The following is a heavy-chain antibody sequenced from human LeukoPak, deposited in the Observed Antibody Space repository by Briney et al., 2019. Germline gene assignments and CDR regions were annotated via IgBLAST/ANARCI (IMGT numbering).Heavy chain of an antibody. CDR3: ARHVSNYYDSSQFDY. D-gene: IGHD3-22*01. Sequence: SETLSLTCIVSGGSISSSSYYWGWIRQPPGKGLEWTGNIYYSGSTHYNPSLKSRVTISVDTSKNQFSLKLSSVTAADTAVYYCARHVSNYYDSSQFDYWGQGTLVTVSS. CDR2: IYYSGST. V-gene: IGHV4-39*01. CDR1: GGSISSSSYY. J-gene: IGHJ4*02.